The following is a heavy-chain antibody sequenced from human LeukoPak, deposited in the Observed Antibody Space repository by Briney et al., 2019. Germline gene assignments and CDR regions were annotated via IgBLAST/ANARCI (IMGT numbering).Heavy chain of an antibody. CDR3: ARDPSSGYQLLPFDY. Sequence: GGSLRLSCVASGFTFSGYWMSWVRQAPGKGLEWMANIKQDGSEKYYVDSVKGRFTISRDNSKNTLYLQMNSLRAEDTAVYYCARDPSSGYQLLPFDYWGQGTLVTVSS. J-gene: IGHJ4*02. CDR2: IKQDGSEK. V-gene: IGHV3-7*01. D-gene: IGHD2-2*01. CDR1: GFTFSGYW.